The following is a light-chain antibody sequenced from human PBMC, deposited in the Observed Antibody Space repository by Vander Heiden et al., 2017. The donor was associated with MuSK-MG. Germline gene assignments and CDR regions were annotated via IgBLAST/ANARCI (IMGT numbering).Light chain of an antibody. CDR3: QSYDSSLSSCV. CDR2: GKN. V-gene: IGLV1-40*01. CDR1: SSNIGAGYD. J-gene: IGLJ1*01. Sequence: QSVLTQPPSVSGAPGQRVTISCSGSSSNIGAGYDVHWYQQLPGTAPKLLIYGKNNRPSRVPDRFSGSKSGTSAYLAITGLQAEDEADYYGQSYDSSLSSCVFGTGTKVTVL.